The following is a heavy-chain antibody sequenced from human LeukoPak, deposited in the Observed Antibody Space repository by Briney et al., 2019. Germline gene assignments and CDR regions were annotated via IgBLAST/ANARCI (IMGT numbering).Heavy chain of an antibody. J-gene: IGHJ3*02. CDR2: IYYSGST. V-gene: IGHV4-59*01. Sequence: PSETLSLTCTVSDGSISSYYWSWIRQPPGKGLEWIGYIYYSGSTNYNPSLKSRVTISVDTSKNQFSLKLSSVTAADTAVYYCAREKTNAFDIWGQGTMVTVSS. CDR3: AREKTNAFDI. CDR1: DGSISSYY.